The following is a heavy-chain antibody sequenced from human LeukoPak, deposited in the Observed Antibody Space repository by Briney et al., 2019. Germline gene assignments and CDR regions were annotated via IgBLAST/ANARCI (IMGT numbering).Heavy chain of an antibody. J-gene: IGHJ4*02. CDR1: GGSISSYY. V-gene: IGHV4-59*01. CDR3: ARVGAGSGYYFDY. D-gene: IGHD3-3*01. CDR2: IYYSGST. Sequence: SETLSLTCTVSGGSISSYYWSWIRQPPGKGLEWIGYIYYSGSTNYNPSLKSRVTISVDTSKNQFSLKLSSVTAADTAVYYCARVGAGSGYYFDYWGQGTLVTVSS.